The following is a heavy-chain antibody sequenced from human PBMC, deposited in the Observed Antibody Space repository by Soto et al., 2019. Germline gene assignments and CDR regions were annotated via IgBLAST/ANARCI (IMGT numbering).Heavy chain of an antibody. CDR2: IYYSGST. D-gene: IGHD5-12*01. Sequence: SETLSLTCTVSGGSISSYYWSWIRQPPGKGLEWIGYIYYSGSTNYNPSLKSRVTISVDTSKNQSSLKLSSVTAADTAVYYCARHHHFDGYPSEAGLFDYWGQGTLVTVSS. CDR3: ARHHHFDGYPSEAGLFDY. CDR1: GGSISSYY. J-gene: IGHJ4*02. V-gene: IGHV4-59*08.